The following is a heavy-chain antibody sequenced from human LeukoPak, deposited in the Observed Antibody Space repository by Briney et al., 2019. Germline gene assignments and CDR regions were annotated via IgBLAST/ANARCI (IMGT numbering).Heavy chain of an antibody. J-gene: IGHJ4*02. D-gene: IGHD5-18*01. V-gene: IGHV3-53*01. CDR2: IYSGGST. CDR1: GFTFDDYG. CDR3: ARARGYSYGLYYFDY. Sequence: PGGSLRLSCAASGFTFDDYGMSWVRQAPGKGLEWVSVIYSGGSTYYADSVKGRFTISRDNSKNTLYLQMNSLRAEDTAVYYCARARGYSYGLYYFDYWGQGTLVTVSS.